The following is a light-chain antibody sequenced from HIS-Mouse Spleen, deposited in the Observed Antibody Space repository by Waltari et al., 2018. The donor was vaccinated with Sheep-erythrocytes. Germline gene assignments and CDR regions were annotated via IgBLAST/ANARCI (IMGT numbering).Light chain of an antibody. Sequence: SSELTQPPSVSVSPGQTASITCTGGKLGDKYACWYQQKPGQSHVLVFYQDTKRSSGIPRRFSGANCGDTATLTISGTQAMDGADYYCQAWDSRIVVFGRGTK. J-gene: IGLJ2*01. CDR1: KLGDKY. CDR3: QAWDSRIVV. V-gene: IGLV3-1*01. CDR2: QDT.